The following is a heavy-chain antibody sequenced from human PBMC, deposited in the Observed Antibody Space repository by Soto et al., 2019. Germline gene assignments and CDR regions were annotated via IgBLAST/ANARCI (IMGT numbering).Heavy chain of an antibody. CDR3: ARVSFETSGYADY. V-gene: IGHV1-3*01. Sequence: ASVKVSCKASGYIFSTYTMHWVRQAPGQRLEWMGWINAANGNTKYSQNFQGRVTISRDTSASTAYLELSSLRSEDTAVYYCARVSFETSGYADYWGQGTLVTVPS. D-gene: IGHD3-22*01. J-gene: IGHJ4*02. CDR1: GYIFSTYT. CDR2: INAANGNT.